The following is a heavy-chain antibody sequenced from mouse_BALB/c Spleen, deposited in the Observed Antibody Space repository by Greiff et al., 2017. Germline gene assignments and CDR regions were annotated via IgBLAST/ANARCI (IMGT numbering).Heavy chain of an antibody. D-gene: IGHD1-1*02. Sequence: QVQLQQSGPGLVAPSQSLSITCTVSGFSLTSYGVHWVRQPPVKGLEWLGVIWAGGSTNYNSALMSRLSISKDNSKSQVFLKMNSLQTDDTAMYYCAREGLWGAMDYWGQGTSVTVSS. CDR1: GFSLTSYG. V-gene: IGHV2-9*02. J-gene: IGHJ4*01. CDR2: IWAGGST. CDR3: AREGLWGAMDY.